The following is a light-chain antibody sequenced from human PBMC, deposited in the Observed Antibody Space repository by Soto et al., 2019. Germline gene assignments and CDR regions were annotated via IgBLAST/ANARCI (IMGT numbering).Light chain of an antibody. Sequence: CASRTGAVTSGNHPSWFQQRPGQPPRALIYNANYKHSWTPARFSGSLLGGKAALTLSGAQPEDEAEYYCLLYPGGGWVFGGGTKVTVL. V-gene: IGLV7-43*01. J-gene: IGLJ3*02. CDR3: LLYPGGGWV. CDR2: NAN. CDR1: TGAVTSGNH.